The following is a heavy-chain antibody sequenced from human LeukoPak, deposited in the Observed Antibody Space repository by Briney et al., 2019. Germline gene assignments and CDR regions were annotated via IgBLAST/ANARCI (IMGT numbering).Heavy chain of an antibody. CDR3: ARVPSSGFYKGFFDY. V-gene: IGHV3-21*01. Sequence: PGGSLRLSCAASGFTFSSYSMNWVRQAPGKGLEWVSSISSSSSYIYYADSVKGRFTISRDNAKNSLYLQMNSLRAEDTAVYYCARVPSSGFYKGFFDYWGQGTLVTVSS. D-gene: IGHD3-22*01. CDR2: ISSSSSYI. J-gene: IGHJ4*02. CDR1: GFTFSSYS.